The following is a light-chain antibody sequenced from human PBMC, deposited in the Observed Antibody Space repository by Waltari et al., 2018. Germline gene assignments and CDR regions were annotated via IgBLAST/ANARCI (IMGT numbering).Light chain of an antibody. V-gene: IGLV2-23*02. CDR3: CSYAGSNNLM. CDR1: SSDVGSYNL. Sequence: SALTQPASVSGSPGQSITLPCPGTSSDVGSYNLVSWYQQYPGKAHKLLIYEVTKRPSGVSDRFSGSKSGNTASLTISGLQAEDESDYYCCSYAGSNNLMFGGGTTLTVL. CDR2: EVT. J-gene: IGLJ3*02.